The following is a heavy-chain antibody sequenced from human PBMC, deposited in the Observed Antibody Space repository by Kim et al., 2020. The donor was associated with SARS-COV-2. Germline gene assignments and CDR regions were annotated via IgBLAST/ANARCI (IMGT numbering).Heavy chain of an antibody. CDR2: IKQDGSEK. CDR1: GFTFSSYW. V-gene: IGHV3-7*01. Sequence: GGSLRLSCAASGFTFSSYWMSWVRQAPGKGLEWVANIKQDGSEKYYVDSVKGRFTISRDNAKNSLYLQMNSLRAEDTAVYYCARELVVAAADYYYYYGMDVWGQGTTVTVSS. CDR3: ARELVVAAADYYYYYGMDV. J-gene: IGHJ6*02. D-gene: IGHD6-13*01.